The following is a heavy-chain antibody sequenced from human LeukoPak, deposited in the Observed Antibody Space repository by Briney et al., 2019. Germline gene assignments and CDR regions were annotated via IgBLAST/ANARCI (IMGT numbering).Heavy chain of an antibody. CDR3: ASVVVPAALAFDI. CDR1: GGSISSYY. J-gene: IGHJ3*02. D-gene: IGHD2-2*01. Sequence: SETLSLTCTVSGGSISSYYWSWIRQPPGKGLEWIGYIYYSGSTNYNPSLKSRVTISVDTSKNQFSLKLSSVTAADTAVYYCASVVVPAALAFDIWGQGTMVTVSS. V-gene: IGHV4-59*01. CDR2: IYYSGST.